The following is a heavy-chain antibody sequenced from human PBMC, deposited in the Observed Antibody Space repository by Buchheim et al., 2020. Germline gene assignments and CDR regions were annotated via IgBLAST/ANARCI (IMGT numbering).Heavy chain of an antibody. CDR3: ARGGVGIVVPAAIDY. CDR2: INRSGST. Sequence: QVQLQQWGAGLLKPSETLSLTCAVYGGSFNNYYWSWIRQPPGKGLEWIGEINRSGSTNYNPSLKSRVTISVDTSKNQFSLKLSSVTAADTAVYYCARGGVGIVVPAAIDYWGQRTL. V-gene: IGHV4-34*01. J-gene: IGHJ4*02. CDR1: GGSFNNYY. D-gene: IGHD2-2*02.